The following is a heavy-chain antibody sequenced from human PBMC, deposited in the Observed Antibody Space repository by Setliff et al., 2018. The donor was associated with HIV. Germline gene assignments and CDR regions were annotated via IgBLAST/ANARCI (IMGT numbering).Heavy chain of an antibody. CDR2: IYPGDSHT. CDR3: ARTSGARTTDY. J-gene: IGHJ4*02. D-gene: IGHD1-1*01. Sequence: PGESLKISCKGSGYRFTSHWIAWVRQMPGKGLEWMGIIYPGDSHTTYSPSFQGQVTISVDTSVSTVYLQWSNLKASDSAMYYCARTSGARTTDYWGQGTLVTVSS. CDR1: GYRFTSHW. V-gene: IGHV5-51*01.